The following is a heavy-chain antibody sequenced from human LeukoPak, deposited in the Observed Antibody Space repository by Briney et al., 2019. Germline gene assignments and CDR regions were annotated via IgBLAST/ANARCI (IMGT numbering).Heavy chain of an antibody. D-gene: IGHD5-24*01. J-gene: IGHJ4*02. CDR2: INHSGST. V-gene: IGHV4-34*01. Sequence: SETLSLTCAVYGGSFSGYYWSWIRQPPGKGLEWIGEINHSGSTNYNPSLKSRVTISVDTSKNQFSLKLSSVTAADTAVYYCARDSMATAPLINDYWGQGTLVTVSS. CDR1: GGSFSGYY. CDR3: ARDSMATAPLINDY.